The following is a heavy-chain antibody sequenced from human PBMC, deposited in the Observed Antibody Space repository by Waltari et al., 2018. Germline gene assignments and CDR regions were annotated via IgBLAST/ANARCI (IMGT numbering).Heavy chain of an antibody. J-gene: IGHJ4*02. CDR2: ISGSGGST. Sequence: EVQLLESGGGLVQPGGSLRLSCAASGFTFSSYAMSWVRQATGKGLEWVSAISGSGGSTYYADSVKGRFTISRDNSKNTLYLQMNSLRAEDTAVYYCAKDVGITMIVVVITGFDYWGQGTLVTVSS. CDR3: AKDVGITMIVVVITGFDY. CDR1: GFTFSSYA. D-gene: IGHD3-22*01. V-gene: IGHV3-23*01.